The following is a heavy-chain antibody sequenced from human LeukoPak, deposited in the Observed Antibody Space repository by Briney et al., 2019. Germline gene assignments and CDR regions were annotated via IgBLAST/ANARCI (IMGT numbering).Heavy chain of an antibody. J-gene: IGHJ6*03. Sequence: NPSETLSLTCTVSGGSISSYYWGWIRQPPGKGLEWIGYIYYSGSTYYNPSLKSRVTISVDTSKNQFSLKLSSVTAADTAVFYCARVLRGGPTTLYYYMDVWGKGTTVTVSS. CDR3: ARVLRGGPTTLYYYMDV. D-gene: IGHD1-26*01. V-gene: IGHV4-59*08. CDR2: IYYSGST. CDR1: GGSISSYY.